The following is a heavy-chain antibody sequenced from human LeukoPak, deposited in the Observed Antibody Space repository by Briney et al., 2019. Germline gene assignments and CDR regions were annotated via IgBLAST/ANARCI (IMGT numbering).Heavy chain of an antibody. D-gene: IGHD3-22*01. J-gene: IGHJ5*02. CDR1: GFTFSNAW. CDR3: TTRWYDSSGYYL. CDR2: IKSKTDGGTT. V-gene: IGHV3-15*01. Sequence: GGSLRLSCAASGFTFSNAWMSWVRQAPGKGLEWVGRIKSKTDGGTTDYAAPVKGRFTISRDDSKNTLYLQMNSLKTEDTAVYYCTTRWYDSSGYYLWGQGTLVTVSS.